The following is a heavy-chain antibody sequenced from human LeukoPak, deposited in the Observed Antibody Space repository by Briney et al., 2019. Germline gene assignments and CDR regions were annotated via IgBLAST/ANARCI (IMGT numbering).Heavy chain of an antibody. Sequence: SETLSLTCTVSGGSISSSSYYWGWIRQPPGKGLEWIGSIYYSGSTYYNPSLKSRVTISVDTSKNQFSLKLSSVTAADTAVYYCARDYAPKMYSSGFVTPHAFDIWGQGTMVTVSS. J-gene: IGHJ3*02. CDR1: GGSISSSSYY. V-gene: IGHV4-39*07. D-gene: IGHD6-19*01. CDR2: IYYSGST. CDR3: ARDYAPKMYSSGFVTPHAFDI.